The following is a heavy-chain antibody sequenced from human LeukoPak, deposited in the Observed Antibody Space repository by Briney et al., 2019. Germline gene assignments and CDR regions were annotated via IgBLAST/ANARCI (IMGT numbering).Heavy chain of an antibody. CDR2: INAGNGNT. D-gene: IGHD6-19*01. V-gene: IGHV1-3*01. Sequence: ASVKVSCKASGYTFTSYAMHWVRQAPGQRLEWMGWINAGNGNTKYSQKFQGRVAITRDTSASTAYMELSSLRSEDTAVYYCARDGLSGWYDYWGQGTLVTVSS. CDR3: ARDGLSGWYDY. CDR1: GYTFTSYA. J-gene: IGHJ4*02.